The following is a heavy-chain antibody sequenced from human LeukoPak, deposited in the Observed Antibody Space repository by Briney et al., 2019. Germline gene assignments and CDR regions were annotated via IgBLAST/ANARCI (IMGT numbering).Heavy chain of an antibody. J-gene: IGHJ3*01. Sequence: PSETLSLTCSVSGGSITTYYWNWIRQSPGKGLEWIGYMYHTGTSDYNLSLQSQVTISPSTPNNRISLTLSSVTAADTAVYYCATTRGYSTNDAFDVWGQGTRVTVSS. V-gene: IGHV4-59*01. D-gene: IGHD5-18*01. CDR3: ATTRGYSTNDAFDV. CDR1: GGSITTYY. CDR2: MYHTGTS.